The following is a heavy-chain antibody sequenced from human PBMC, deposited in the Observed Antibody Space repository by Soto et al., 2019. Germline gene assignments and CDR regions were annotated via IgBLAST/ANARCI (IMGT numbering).Heavy chain of an antibody. Sequence: PGGSLRLSCAASGFTFDDYAMHWVRQAPGKGLEWVSGISWNSGSIGYADSVKGRFTISRDNAKNSLYLQMNSLRAEDTALYYCAKDKTHSGSWSPFAEYFQHWGQGTLVTVSS. V-gene: IGHV3-9*01. CDR2: ISWNSGSI. D-gene: IGHD6-13*01. J-gene: IGHJ1*01. CDR1: GFTFDDYA. CDR3: AKDKTHSGSWSPFAEYFQH.